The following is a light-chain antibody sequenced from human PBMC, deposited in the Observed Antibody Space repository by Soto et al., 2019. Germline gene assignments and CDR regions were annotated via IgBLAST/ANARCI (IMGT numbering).Light chain of an antibody. CDR1: QSVSSS. V-gene: IGKV3-15*01. CDR2: DTS. Sequence: EIVVTQSPATLYVSPGERVTLSCSASQSVSSSLAWYQQRPGQAPRLLIYDTSTRAAGIAARFSGSGSGTEFTLTISSLQSEDFAVYYCQQYVHWPPGTFGQGTKVDIK. CDR3: QQYVHWPPGT. J-gene: IGKJ1*01.